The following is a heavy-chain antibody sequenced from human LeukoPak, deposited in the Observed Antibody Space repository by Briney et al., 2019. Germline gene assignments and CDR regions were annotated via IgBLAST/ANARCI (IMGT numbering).Heavy chain of an antibody. CDR1: GFNLSSYG. J-gene: IGHJ4*02. CDR2: ISYDGSNK. D-gene: IGHD3-9*01. CDR3: AGSILTGYPNFDY. Sequence: SGGSLRLSCTASGFNLSSYGVHWVRQAPGKGLEWVAVISYDGSNKYYADPMKGRFTISRDNAKNSLYLQMNSLRAEDTAVYYCAGSILTGYPNFDYWGQGTLVTVSS. V-gene: IGHV3-30*03.